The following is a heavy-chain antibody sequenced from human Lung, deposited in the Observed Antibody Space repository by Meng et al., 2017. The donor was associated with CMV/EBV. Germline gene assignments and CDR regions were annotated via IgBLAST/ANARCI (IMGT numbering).Heavy chain of an antibody. J-gene: IGHJ5*02. Sequence: QMQLEESGAGLVKPAEPLSLNCTVCGGSISSSYWSWIRQPPGKGLEWIGYIYYSGSTNYNPSLKSRVTISVDTSKNQFSLKLSSVTAADTAVYYCAREEGIGGFDPWGQGTLVTVSS. V-gene: IGHV4-59*01. CDR3: AREEGIGGFDP. D-gene: IGHD3-10*01. CDR2: IYYSGST. CDR1: GGSISSSY.